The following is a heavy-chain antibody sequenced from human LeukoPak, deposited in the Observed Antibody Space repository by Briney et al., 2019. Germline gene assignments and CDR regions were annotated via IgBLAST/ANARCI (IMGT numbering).Heavy chain of an antibody. D-gene: IGHD3-10*01. CDR1: GGSFSGYY. V-gene: IGHV4-34*01. CDR2: INHSGST. CDR3: ARGYGSETYHIDY. Sequence: SETLSLTCAVYGGSFSGYYWSWIRQPPGKGLEWIGEINHSGSTNYNPSLKSRVTISVDTSKNQFSLKLSSVTAADTAVYYCARGYGSETYHIDYWGQGTLVTVSS. J-gene: IGHJ4*02.